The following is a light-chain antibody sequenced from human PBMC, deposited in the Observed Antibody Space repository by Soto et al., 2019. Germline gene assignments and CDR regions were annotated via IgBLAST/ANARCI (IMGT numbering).Light chain of an antibody. CDR1: QSISSY. CDR2: AAS. CDR3: QQSYSTPPYT. Sequence: DIQMTQSPSSLSASVGDRVTITCRASQSISSYLNWYQQKPGKAPKLLIYAASSLQSGVPSRFSGSGSRTDLTLTISSLQPEDFATDYCQQSYSTPPYTFGRRTKLEIK. J-gene: IGKJ2*01. V-gene: IGKV1-39*01.